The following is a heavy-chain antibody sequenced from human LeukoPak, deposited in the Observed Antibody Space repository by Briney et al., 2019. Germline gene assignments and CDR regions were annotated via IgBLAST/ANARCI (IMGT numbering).Heavy chain of an antibody. V-gene: IGHV3-64*01. J-gene: IGHJ4*02. Sequence: GGSLRLSCAASGFTFSSYAMHWVRQAPGKGLEYVSAISSNGGSTYYANSVKGRFTISRDNSKNTLYLQMGSLRAEDMAVYYCAREYCSGGSCYYYFDYWGQGTLVTASS. CDR3: AREYCSGGSCYYYFDY. CDR1: GFTFSSYA. D-gene: IGHD2-15*01. CDR2: ISSNGGST.